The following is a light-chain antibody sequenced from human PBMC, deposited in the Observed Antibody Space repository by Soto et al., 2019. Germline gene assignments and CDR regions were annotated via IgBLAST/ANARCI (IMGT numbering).Light chain of an antibody. J-gene: IGKJ4*01. CDR2: GAS. Sequence: DIELTQSPGTLSLSPGERATLSCRASQSISSSYLAWYQQKPGQAPRLLIYGASKRATGAPDRISGSGSGTAFTLTISRLEPEDFAVYYCQQYSGSPLTFGGGTKVDIK. CDR1: QSISSSY. CDR3: QQYSGSPLT. V-gene: IGKV3-20*01.